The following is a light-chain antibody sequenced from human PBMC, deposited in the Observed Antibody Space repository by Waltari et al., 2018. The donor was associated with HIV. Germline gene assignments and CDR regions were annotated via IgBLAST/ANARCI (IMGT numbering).Light chain of an antibody. CDR1: QSVSSSY. CDR2: GAS. J-gene: IGKJ2*03. Sequence: EIVLTQSPGTLSLSPGERATLSCRAIQSVSSSYLAWYQQKPGQAPRLLIYGASSRATGIPDRFSGSGSGTDFTLTISRLEPEDCAVYYCQQYGSSPPYSFGQWTKLEIK. CDR3: QQYGSSPPYS. V-gene: IGKV3-20*01.